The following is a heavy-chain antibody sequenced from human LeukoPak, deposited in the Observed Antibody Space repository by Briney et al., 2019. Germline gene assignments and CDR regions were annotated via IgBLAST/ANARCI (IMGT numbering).Heavy chain of an antibody. CDR1: GGSISSSSYY. CDR2: INHSGST. CDR3: ARVRAAAGSCDY. J-gene: IGHJ4*02. V-gene: IGHV4-39*07. Sequence: SETLSLTCTVSGGSISSSSYYWGWIRQPPGKGLEWIGEINHSGSTNYNPSLKSRVTISVDTSKNQFSLKLSSVTAADTAVYYCARVRAAAGSCDYWGQGTLVTVSS. D-gene: IGHD6-13*01.